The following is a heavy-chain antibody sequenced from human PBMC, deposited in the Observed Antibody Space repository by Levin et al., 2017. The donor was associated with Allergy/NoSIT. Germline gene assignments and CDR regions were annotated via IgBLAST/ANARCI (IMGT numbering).Heavy chain of an antibody. Sequence: ASVKVSCKASGYTFTSYEINWVRQATGQGLEWMGWMNPNSGNTGYAQKFQGRVNMTRNTSIRTAYMELSSLSSEDTAVYYCVRGEGCSSTSCQYWFDPWGQGTLVTVSS. CDR2: MNPNSGNT. CDR3: VRGEGCSSTSCQYWFDP. CDR1: GYTFTSYE. J-gene: IGHJ5*02. V-gene: IGHV1-8*01. D-gene: IGHD2-2*01.